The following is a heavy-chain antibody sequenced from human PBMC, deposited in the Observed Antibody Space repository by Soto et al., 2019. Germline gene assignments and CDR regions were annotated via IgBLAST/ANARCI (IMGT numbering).Heavy chain of an antibody. Sequence: SETLSLTCTVSGGSISSDNYYWSWIRQPPGKGLEWIGYIYYSGSTYYNPSLKSRLIISIDTSKNQFSLKLSSVAAADTAVYYCASTSYFDNSSSAYWGQGTLVTVSS. V-gene: IGHV4-30-4*01. J-gene: IGHJ4*02. CDR2: IYYSGST. CDR3: ASTSYFDNSSSAY. CDR1: GGSISSDNYY. D-gene: IGHD3-22*01.